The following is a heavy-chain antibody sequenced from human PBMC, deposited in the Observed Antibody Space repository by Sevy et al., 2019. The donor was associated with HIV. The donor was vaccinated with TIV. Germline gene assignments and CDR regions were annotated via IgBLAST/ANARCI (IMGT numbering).Heavy chain of an antibody. V-gene: IGHV3-23*01. CDR3: AKEMWYAMGFGY. CDR2: ISESGGST. D-gene: IGHD2-15*01. CDR1: GFTFSSYA. J-gene: IGHJ4*02. Sequence: GGSLRLSCAASGFTFSSYAMSWVHQAPGKGLEWVSGISESGGSTDYADSVKGRFTISRDNSKNTLYLQMNSLRAEDAAIYYCAKEMWYAMGFGYWGQGTLVTVSS.